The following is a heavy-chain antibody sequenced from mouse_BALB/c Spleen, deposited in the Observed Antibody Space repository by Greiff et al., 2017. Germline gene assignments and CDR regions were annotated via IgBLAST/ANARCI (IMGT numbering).Heavy chain of an antibody. Sequence: VQLKESGPGLVAPSQSLSITCTVSGFSLTSYGVHWVRQPPGKGLEWLGVIWAGGSTNYNSALMSRLSISKDNSKSQVFLKMNSLQTDDTAMYYCARDPGVLTGIFAYWGQGTLVTVSA. CDR2: IWAGGST. CDR3: ARDPGVLTGIFAY. D-gene: IGHD4-1*01. V-gene: IGHV2-9*02. J-gene: IGHJ3*01. CDR1: GFSLTSYG.